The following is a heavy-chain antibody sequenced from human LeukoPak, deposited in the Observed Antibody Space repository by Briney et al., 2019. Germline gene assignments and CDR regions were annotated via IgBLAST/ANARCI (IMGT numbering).Heavy chain of an antibody. CDR2: IYYSGST. V-gene: IGHV4-59*01. D-gene: IGHD4-17*01. CDR1: GGSISSYY. CDR3: ARSDYGDYIFDY. Sequence: SETLSLTCTVSGGSISSYYWSWIRQPPGKGLEWIGYIYYSGSTNYNTSLKSRVTISVDTSKNQFSLKLSSVTAADTAVYYCARSDYGDYIFDYWGQGTLVTVSS. J-gene: IGHJ4*02.